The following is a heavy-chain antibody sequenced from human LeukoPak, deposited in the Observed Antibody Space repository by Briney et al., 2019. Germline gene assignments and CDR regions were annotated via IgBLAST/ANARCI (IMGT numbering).Heavy chain of an antibody. CDR2: IYTSGST. V-gene: IGHV4-4*07. D-gene: IGHD4-23*01. CDR3: AREAGGNEVFDY. Sequence: SETLSLTCTVSGGSISSYYWSWIRQPAGKGLEWTGRIYTSGSTNYNPSLKSRVTISVDKSKNQFSLKLSSVTAADTAVYYCAREAGGNEVFDYWGQGTLVTVSS. CDR1: GGSISSYY. J-gene: IGHJ4*02.